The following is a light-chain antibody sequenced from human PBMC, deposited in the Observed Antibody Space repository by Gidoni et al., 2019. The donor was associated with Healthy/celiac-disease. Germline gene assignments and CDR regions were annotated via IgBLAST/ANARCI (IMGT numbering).Light chain of an antibody. J-gene: IGLJ2*01. Sequence: SDLTQPPSVSVSPGQTARITCTGDALPKQYAYWYQQKPGQAPVLVIYKDSERPSGIPERFSGSSSGTTVTLTISGVQAEDEADYYCQSADSSGTVVFGGGTKLTVL. CDR2: KDS. CDR3: QSADSSGTVV. CDR1: ALPKQY. V-gene: IGLV3-25*03.